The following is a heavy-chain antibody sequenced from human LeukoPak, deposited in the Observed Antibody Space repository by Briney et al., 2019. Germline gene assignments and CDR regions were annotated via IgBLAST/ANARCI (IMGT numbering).Heavy chain of an antibody. CDR1: GFTFSSYV. D-gene: IGHD3-22*01. J-gene: IGHJ4*02. Sequence: GGSLRLSCAASGFTFSSYVMNWVRQAPGKGLEWVSTISGSGGSTNYADSVKGRFTISRDNSKNTLYLEMNSPRAEDTAIYYCAKESSSGYFNWGQGTLVSVSS. CDR2: ISGSGGST. CDR3: AKESSSGYFN. V-gene: IGHV3-23*01.